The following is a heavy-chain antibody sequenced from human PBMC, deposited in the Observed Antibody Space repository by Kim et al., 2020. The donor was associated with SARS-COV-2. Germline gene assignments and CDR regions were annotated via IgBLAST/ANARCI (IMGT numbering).Heavy chain of an antibody. CDR2: IYYSGST. CDR3: ARHLGAGTRRWFDP. J-gene: IGHJ5*02. Sequence: SETLSLTCTVSGGSISSSSYYWGWIRQPPGKGLEWIGSIYYSGSTYYNPSLKSRVTISVDTSKNQFSLKLSSVTAADTAVYYCARHLGAGTRRWFDPWGQGTLVTVSS. V-gene: IGHV4-39*01. CDR1: GGSISSSSYY. D-gene: IGHD6-13*01.